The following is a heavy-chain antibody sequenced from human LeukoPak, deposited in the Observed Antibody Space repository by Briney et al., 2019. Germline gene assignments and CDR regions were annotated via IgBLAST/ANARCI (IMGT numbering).Heavy chain of an antibody. J-gene: IGHJ4*02. CDR2: ISSNGDIT. V-gene: IGHV3-23*01. Sequence: PGGSLRLSCAASGFTFSSYAMSWVRQAPGKGLEWVSAISSNGDITYYTDSVKGRFTISRDNSKNTLYLQMNSLRAEDTAVYYCAKVTGGDMITYGGLDDWGQGTLVTVSS. D-gene: IGHD3-16*01. CDR3: AKVTGGDMITYGGLDD. CDR1: GFTFSSYA.